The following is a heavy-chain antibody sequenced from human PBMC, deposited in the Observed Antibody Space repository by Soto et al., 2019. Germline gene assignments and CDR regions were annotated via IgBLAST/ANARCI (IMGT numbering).Heavy chain of an antibody. CDR3: AQGGQYQQPYQFDF. CDR1: GTSIRGYY. CDR2: IYYTGTT. J-gene: IGHJ4*02. D-gene: IGHD2-2*01. Sequence: SETLSLTCSVSGTSIRGYYWTWIRQPPGKGLEWIGYIYYTGTTKYNPSLKSRVTISVGTSKNQFSLRLNSLRVDDTAVYYCAQGGQYQQPYQFDFWGQGTLVTVSS. V-gene: IGHV4-59*08.